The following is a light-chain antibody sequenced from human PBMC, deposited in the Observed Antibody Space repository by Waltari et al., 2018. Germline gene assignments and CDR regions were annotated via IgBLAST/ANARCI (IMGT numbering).Light chain of an antibody. Sequence: QSALTQPASVSGSPGQSITISCTGTIRDVCAHNYVSWYQQHPGKPPQLLIYAVTKRPSGVSNRFSGSKSGTTASLTISGLQAEDEADFYCSSYTTSGTLIFGGGTKLTVL. V-gene: IGLV2-14*03. CDR2: AVT. J-gene: IGLJ2*01. CDR1: IRDVCAHNY. CDR3: SSYTTSGTLI.